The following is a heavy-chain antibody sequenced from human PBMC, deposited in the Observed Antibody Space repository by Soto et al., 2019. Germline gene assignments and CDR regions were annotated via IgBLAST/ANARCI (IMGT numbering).Heavy chain of an antibody. V-gene: IGHV4-39*01. J-gene: IGHJ4*02. CDR3: ARLGGYVSVGYYYLWDS. D-gene: IGHD3-22*01. CDR2: INHSGST. CDR1: DGSMNSDSSY. Sequence: TSETLSLTCRVSDGSMNSDSSYWGWIRQPPGKGLEWIGVINHSGSTYHNLSLKGRVTMSVDASRNQFSLKLTSMTAADTAVYYCARLGGYVSVGYYYLWDSWGQGTLVTVSS.